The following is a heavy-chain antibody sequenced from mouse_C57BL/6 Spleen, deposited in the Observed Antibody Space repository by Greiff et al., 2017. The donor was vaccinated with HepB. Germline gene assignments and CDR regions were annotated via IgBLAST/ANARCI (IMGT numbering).Heavy chain of an antibody. CDR2: IYPGDGDT. CDR1: GYAFSSYW. CDR3: ARLGGSSYSDYFDY. V-gene: IGHV1-80*01. Sequence: VKLVESGAELVKPGASVKISCKASGYAFSSYWMNWVKQRPGKGLEWIGQIYPGDGDTNYNGKFKGKATLTADKSSSTAYMQLSSLTSEDSAVYFCARLGGSSYSDYFDYWGQGTTLTVSS. J-gene: IGHJ2*01. D-gene: IGHD1-1*01.